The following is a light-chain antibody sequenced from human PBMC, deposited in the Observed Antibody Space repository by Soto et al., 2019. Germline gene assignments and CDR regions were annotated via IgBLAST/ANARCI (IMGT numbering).Light chain of an antibody. J-gene: IGLJ2*01. CDR2: DSD. CDR3: GAWDSSLNVVL. Sequence: QSVLTQPPSVSAAPGQKVTISCSGSSSNIENNYVSWYQQCPGTAPTLLMYDSDRRPSEIPDRFSGSKAGTSAALGITGLQSGDEADYYCGAWDSSLNVVLFGGGTQLTVL. V-gene: IGLV1-51*01. CDR1: SSNIENNY.